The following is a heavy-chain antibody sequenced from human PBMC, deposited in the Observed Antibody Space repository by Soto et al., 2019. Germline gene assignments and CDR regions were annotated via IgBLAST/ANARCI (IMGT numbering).Heavy chain of an antibody. CDR3: AHTAGAYKWFDP. CDR1: GFSLTTSGVG. Sequence: QITLKESGPTLVKPTQTLTLTCTFSGFSLTTSGVGVGWIRLPPGKTLEWLALIYWNDDTLYTPSLKSRLTITKDTSKKQVVLTMTNMDPVDTATYYCAHTAGAYKWFDPWGQGTLVIVSS. D-gene: IGHD1-20*01. V-gene: IGHV2-5*01. CDR2: IYWNDDT. J-gene: IGHJ5*02.